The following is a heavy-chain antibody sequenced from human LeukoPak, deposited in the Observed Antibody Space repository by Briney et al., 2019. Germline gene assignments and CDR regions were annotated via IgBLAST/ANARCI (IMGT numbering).Heavy chain of an antibody. CDR1: GYTRTELS. Sequence: ASVKVSCKVSGYTRTELSMHWVRQAPGKGLEWMGGFDPEDGETIYAQKFQGRVTMTEDTSTDTAYMELSSLRSEDTAVYYCATAQTTVTRGAFDYWGQGTLVTVSS. D-gene: IGHD4-17*01. CDR2: FDPEDGET. CDR3: ATAQTTVTRGAFDY. V-gene: IGHV1-24*01. J-gene: IGHJ4*02.